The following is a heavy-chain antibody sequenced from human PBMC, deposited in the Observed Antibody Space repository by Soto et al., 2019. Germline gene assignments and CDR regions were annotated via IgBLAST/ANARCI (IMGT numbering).Heavy chain of an antibody. CDR1: GGTFSSYT. D-gene: IGHD2-2*01. Sequence: GASVKVSCKASGGTFSSYTISWVRQAPGQGLEWMGRIIPILGITNYAQKFQGRVTITADKSTSTAYMELSSLRSDDTAVYYCARDEVVPAAIGYYYYGMDVWGQGTTVTVSS. V-gene: IGHV1-69*04. CDR2: IIPILGIT. J-gene: IGHJ6*02. CDR3: ARDEVVPAAIGYYYYGMDV.